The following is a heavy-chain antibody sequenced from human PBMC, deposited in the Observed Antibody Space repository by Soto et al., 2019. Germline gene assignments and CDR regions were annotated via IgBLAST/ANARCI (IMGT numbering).Heavy chain of an antibody. D-gene: IGHD3-16*02. CDR1: GFTFSSYA. J-gene: IGHJ4*02. CDR3: ANQGYDYIWGSYRYTGNY. Sequence: GGSLRLSCAASGFTFSSYAMSWVRQAPGKGLEWVSAISGSGGSTYYADSVKGRFTISRDNSKNTLYLQMNSLRAEDTAVYYCANQGYDYIWGSYRYTGNYWGQGTLVTVSS. CDR2: ISGSGGST. V-gene: IGHV3-23*01.